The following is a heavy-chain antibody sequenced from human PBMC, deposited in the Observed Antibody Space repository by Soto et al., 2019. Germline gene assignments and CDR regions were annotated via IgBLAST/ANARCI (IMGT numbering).Heavy chain of an antibody. CDR2: INHSGRT. D-gene: IGHD3-9*01. V-gene: IGHV4-34*01. Sequence: HSETLSLTCAVYGGSFSGYYWSWIRQPPGKGLEWIGEINHSGRTNYNPSLKSRVTISVDTSKNQFSLKLSSVTAADTAVYYCARVDSLYDILTGYGPHYFDYWGHGTLVTVS. CDR3: ARVDSLYDILTGYGPHYFDY. J-gene: IGHJ4*01. CDR1: GGSFSGYY.